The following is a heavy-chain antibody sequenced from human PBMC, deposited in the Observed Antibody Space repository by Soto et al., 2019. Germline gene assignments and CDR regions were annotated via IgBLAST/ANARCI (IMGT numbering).Heavy chain of an antibody. CDR1: GFTFSSYS. J-gene: IGHJ6*02. CDR3: ARGEWELLGLTAYMDV. D-gene: IGHD1-26*01. CDR2: ISSSSYI. Sequence: GGSLRLSCAASGFTFSSYSMNWVRQAPGKGLEWVSSISSSSYIYYADSVKGRFTISRDNAKNSLYLQMNSLRAEDTAVYYCARGEWELLGLTAYMDVWGQGTTVTVSS. V-gene: IGHV3-21*01.